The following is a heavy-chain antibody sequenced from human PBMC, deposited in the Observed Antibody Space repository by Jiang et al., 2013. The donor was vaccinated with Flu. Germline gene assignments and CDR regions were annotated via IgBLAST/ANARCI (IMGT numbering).Heavy chain of an antibody. CDR3: ARNVMTTVTQFFDY. CDR2: IYFSGTT. Sequence: VKTFDDPRPSPALSLVDSINSNNYYWGWIRQAPGQGLEWVGSIYFSGTTYQNPSLKSRVTMSLDTSKNQFSLKLRSVTAADTAVYFCARNVMTTVTQFFDYWGQGTLITVSS. V-gene: IGHV4-39*07. D-gene: IGHD4-17*01. J-gene: IGHJ4*02. CDR1: VDSINSNNYY.